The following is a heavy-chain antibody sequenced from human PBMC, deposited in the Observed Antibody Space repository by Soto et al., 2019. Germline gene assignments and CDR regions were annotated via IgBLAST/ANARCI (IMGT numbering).Heavy chain of an antibody. CDR2: IYYSWST. CDR1: GGSISSDY. Sequence: SETLSLTCTVSGGSISSDYCSWIRLRQGKGQDLIGYIYYSWSTNYNPSLKSRVTISVDTSKNQFSLKLSSVTAADTAVYYCAIERYCISTSCYYYYYGMDVWGQGTTVTVSS. CDR3: AIERYCISTSCYYYYYGMDV. D-gene: IGHD2-2*01. J-gene: IGHJ6*02. V-gene: IGHV4-59*12.